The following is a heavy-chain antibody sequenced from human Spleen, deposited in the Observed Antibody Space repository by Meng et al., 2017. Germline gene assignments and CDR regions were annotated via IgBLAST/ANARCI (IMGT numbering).Heavy chain of an antibody. CDR2: IKQDGSEI. J-gene: IGHJ5*02. Sequence: GGSLRLSCVGSGFTFSGYWMHWVRQAPGKGLEWVANIKQDGSEIYYVDSVKGRFTISRDNAKNSLYLQMNSLRTEDTAVYYCARARFDPWGQGTLVTVSS. V-gene: IGHV3-7*01. CDR1: GFTFSGYW. CDR3: ARARFDP.